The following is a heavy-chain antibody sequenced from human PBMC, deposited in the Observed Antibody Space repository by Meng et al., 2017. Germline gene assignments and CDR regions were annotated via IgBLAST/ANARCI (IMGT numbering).Heavy chain of an antibody. V-gene: IGHV6-1*01. D-gene: IGHD6-25*01. CDR1: GGRVSGNSAA. CDR3: AKGAYSGLDY. J-gene: IGHJ4*02. CDR2: TYYRSKWYN. Sequence: QVQLPQAGPGLVKPAQTLSITWSISGGRVSGNSAAWNWIRQSPSRGLEWLGRTYYRSKWYNDYAVSVKSRITINPDTSKNQFSLQLNSVTPEDTAVYYCAKGAYSGLDYWGQGTLVTVSS.